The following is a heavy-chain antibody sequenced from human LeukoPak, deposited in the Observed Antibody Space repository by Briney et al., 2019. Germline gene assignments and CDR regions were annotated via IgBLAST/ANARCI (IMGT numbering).Heavy chain of an antibody. D-gene: IGHD3-22*01. J-gene: IGHJ4*02. CDR1: GVTFSNAW. V-gene: IGHV3-15*01. Sequence: KPGGSLRLSCAASGVTFSNAWMSWVRQAPRKGLEWVGRIKRKTDGGTTDYAAPVKGRFTISRDDSKNTLYLQMNSLKNEDTAVYYCTTVGYDSSGFDYWGQGTLVTVSS. CDR2: IKRKTDGGTT. CDR3: TTVGYDSSGFDY.